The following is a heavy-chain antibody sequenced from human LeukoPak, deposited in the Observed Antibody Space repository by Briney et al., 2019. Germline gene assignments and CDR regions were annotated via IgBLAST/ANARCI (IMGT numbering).Heavy chain of an antibody. D-gene: IGHD3/OR15-3a*01. CDR3: ARQGLYDSSDFWTFQH. Sequence: PGGSLRLSCAASGFTFSDYYMSWIRQTPGKGLELVSYISDSSGYKNYADSLKGRFTISRDNAKNSVYLQMNSLSAEDTAVYYCARQGLYDSSDFWTFQHWGQGTLVTVSS. CDR1: GFTFSDYY. V-gene: IGHV3-11*06. CDR2: ISDSSGYK. J-gene: IGHJ1*01.